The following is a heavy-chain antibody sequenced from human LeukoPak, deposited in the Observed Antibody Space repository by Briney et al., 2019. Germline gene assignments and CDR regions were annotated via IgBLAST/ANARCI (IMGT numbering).Heavy chain of an antibody. CDR1: GGSFSGYY. D-gene: IGHD2-2*01. CDR2: INHSGST. CDR3: ARDYCTSTTCPNWFDP. Sequence: SETLSLTCAVYGGSFSGYYWSWIRQPPGKGLEWIGEINHSGSTNYNPSLKSRVTISVDKSKNQSSLKLNSVTAADTAVYYCARDYCTSTTCPNWFDPWGQGTLVTVTS. J-gene: IGHJ5*02. V-gene: IGHV4-34*01.